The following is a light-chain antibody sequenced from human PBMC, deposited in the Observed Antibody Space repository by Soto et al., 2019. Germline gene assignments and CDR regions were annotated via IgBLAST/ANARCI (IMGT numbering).Light chain of an antibody. V-gene: IGKV3-11*01. CDR2: DTS. J-gene: IGKJ5*01. CDR1: QSVSIY. Sequence: VLTQSPATLSLSPGERATLSCRASQSVSIYLSWYQQEPGQAPRLLIYDTSNRATGVPARFSGSGSGTDFTLTISSLEPEECTDCYCQQRQYRPPPTLRQGTRLEIK. CDR3: QQRQYRPPPT.